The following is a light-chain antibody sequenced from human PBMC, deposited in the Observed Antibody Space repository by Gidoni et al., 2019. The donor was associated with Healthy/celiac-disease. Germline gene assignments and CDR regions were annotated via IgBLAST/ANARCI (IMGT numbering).Light chain of an antibody. CDR1: QSVSSRY. J-gene: IGKJ2*01. CDR2: GAS. Sequence: EIVLTQSPGTLSLSPGDRATLSCRASQSVSSRYLAWYQQTPGQAPRLLIYGASSRATDIPDRFSGSGSGTDFTLTISRLEPEDFAVYYCQQYGSSPGYTFGQGTKLEIK. CDR3: QQYGSSPGYT. V-gene: IGKV3-20*01.